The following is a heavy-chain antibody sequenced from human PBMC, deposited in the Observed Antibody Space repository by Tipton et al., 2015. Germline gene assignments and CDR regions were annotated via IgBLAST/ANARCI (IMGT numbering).Heavy chain of an antibody. CDR3: ARDSGVAVAGLEPDY. Sequence: QLVQSGAEVEKPGASVKVSCKASGYTFTSFGISWVRQAPGQGLEWMGWISGYNGNTNFAQTLQGRVTMTTDTSTSTAYMGLRGLRSDDTAVYYCARDSGVAVAGLEPDYWGQGTLVTVSS. CDR1: GYTFTSFG. J-gene: IGHJ4*02. CDR2: ISGYNGNT. V-gene: IGHV1-18*01. D-gene: IGHD6-19*01.